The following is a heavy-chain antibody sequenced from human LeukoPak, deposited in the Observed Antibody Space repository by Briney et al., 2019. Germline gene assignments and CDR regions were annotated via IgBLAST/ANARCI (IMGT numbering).Heavy chain of an antibody. CDR2: INHSGST. CDR3: ARGRYSSSWAFDY. Sequence: SETLSLTCTVSGGSISSYYWSWIRQPPGKGLEWIGEINHSGSTNYNPSLKSRVTISVDTSKNQFSLKLSSVTAADTAVYYCARGRYSSSWAFDYWGQGTLVTVSS. CDR1: GGSISSYY. D-gene: IGHD6-13*01. V-gene: IGHV4-34*01. J-gene: IGHJ4*02.